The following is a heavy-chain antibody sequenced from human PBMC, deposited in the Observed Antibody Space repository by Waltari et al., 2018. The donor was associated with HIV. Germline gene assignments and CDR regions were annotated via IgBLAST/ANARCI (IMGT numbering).Heavy chain of an antibody. CDR2: IKGKTDAGTR. CDR3: AAGTGRSDFDY. V-gene: IGHV3-15*01. CDR1: GFTFADAW. J-gene: IGHJ4*02. D-gene: IGHD7-27*01. Sequence: EVQLVESGGGLVEPGGSLRFSCAASGFTFADAWMNWVRQAPGKGLEWVARIKGKTDAGTRDFAAPVKGRFSISRNYLKNTVDLQMNNLKTEDTALYYCAAGTGRSDFDYWGQGTLVTVSS.